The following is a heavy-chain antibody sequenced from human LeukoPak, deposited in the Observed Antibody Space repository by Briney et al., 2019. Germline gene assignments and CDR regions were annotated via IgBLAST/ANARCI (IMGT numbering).Heavy chain of an antibody. V-gene: IGHV3-74*01. Sequence: PGGSLRLSCAASGFTFSSCWMHWVRQAPGEGLVCVSRINSDGTSTTYAPSVKGRFTISRDNARNTLYMKMNSLRAEDTAVYYCAKDQQLVLDYWGQGTLVTVSS. D-gene: IGHD6-13*01. CDR3: AKDQQLVLDY. CDR1: GFTFSSCW. CDR2: INSDGTST. J-gene: IGHJ4*02.